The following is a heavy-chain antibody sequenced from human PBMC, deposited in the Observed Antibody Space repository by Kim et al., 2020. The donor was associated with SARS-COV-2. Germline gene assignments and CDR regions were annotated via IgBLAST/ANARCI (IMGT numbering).Heavy chain of an antibody. J-gene: IGHJ4*02. CDR2: ISYDGSNK. Sequence: GGSLRLSCAASGFTFSSYAMHWVRQAPGKGLEWVAVISYDGSNKYYADSVKGRFTISRDNSKNTLYLQMNSLRAEDTAVYYCARDTREQWLLTAHFWGQGTLVTVSS. CDR1: GFTFSSYA. CDR3: ARDTREQWLLTAHF. V-gene: IGHV3-30*04. D-gene: IGHD6-19*01.